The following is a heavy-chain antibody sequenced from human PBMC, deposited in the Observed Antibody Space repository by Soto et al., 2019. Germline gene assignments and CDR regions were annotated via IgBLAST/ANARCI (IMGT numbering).Heavy chain of an antibody. V-gene: IGHV4-59*01. CDR3: ARDLGSGSYPNWFDP. Sequence: SETLSLTCAVSGCSISSYYWSWIRQPPGKGLEWIGYIYYSGSTNYNPSLKSRVTISVDTSKNQFSLKLSSVTAADTAVYYCARDLGSGSYPNWFDPWGQGTLVTVSS. J-gene: IGHJ5*02. D-gene: IGHD3-10*01. CDR1: GCSISSYY. CDR2: IYYSGST.